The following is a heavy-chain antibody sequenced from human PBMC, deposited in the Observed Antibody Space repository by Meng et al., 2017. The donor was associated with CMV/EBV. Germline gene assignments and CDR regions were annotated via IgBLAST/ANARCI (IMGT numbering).Heavy chain of an antibody. CDR3: ARGDYFDY. CDR1: GFTFSSYA. J-gene: IGHJ4*02. Sequence: QGQVVGSGGGVVQPGRSLGRACAASGFTFSSYAMHWVRQAPGKGLEWVAVISYDGSNKYYADSVKGRFTISRDNSKNTLYLQMNSLRAEDTAVYYCARGDYFDYWGQGTLVTVSS. CDR2: ISYDGSNK. V-gene: IGHV3-30-3*01.